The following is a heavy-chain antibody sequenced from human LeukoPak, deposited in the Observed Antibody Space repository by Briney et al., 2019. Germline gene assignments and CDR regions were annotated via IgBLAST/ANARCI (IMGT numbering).Heavy chain of an antibody. CDR2: ISYDGSNK. CDR1: GFTLSSYA. CDR3: AKGVGYCSGGSCQQFDY. V-gene: IGHV3-30*18. Sequence: GGSLRLSCAASGFTLSSYAMSWVRQAPGKGLEWVAVISYDGSNKYYADSVKGRFTISRDNSKNTLYLQMNSLRAEDTAVYYCAKGVGYCSGGSCQQFDYWGQGTLVTVSS. J-gene: IGHJ4*02. D-gene: IGHD2-15*01.